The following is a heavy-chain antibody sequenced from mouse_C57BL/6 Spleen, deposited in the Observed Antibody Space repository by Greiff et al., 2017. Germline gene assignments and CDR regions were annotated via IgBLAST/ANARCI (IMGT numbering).Heavy chain of an antibody. CDR1: GYTFTSYW. Sequence: QVPLQQPGAELVKPGASVKLSCKASGYTFTSYWMHWVQQRPGQGLEWIGLIHTNSGSPNYTEKFKSKVPITVDKSYSTASLQLSSLTSENSAVYYCARFGLTGTHYWGQGTSLTVSS. CDR2: IHTNSGSP. D-gene: IGHD4-1*01. V-gene: IGHV1-64*01. J-gene: IGHJ2*02. CDR3: ARFGLTGTHY.